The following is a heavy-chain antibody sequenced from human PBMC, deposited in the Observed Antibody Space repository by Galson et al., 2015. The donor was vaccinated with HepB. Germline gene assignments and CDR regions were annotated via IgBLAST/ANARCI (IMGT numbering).Heavy chain of an antibody. CDR1: GYTFSDYY. D-gene: IGHD1-1*01. Sequence: VKVSCKASGYTFSDYYMHWVRQAPGQGLEWMGRINPNSGATDYAQKFQGRVTMTRDTSISTAYMELNRLRSDDAAVYYCVRRVQSNSRDNWFDPWGQGTLVTVSS. CDR2: INPNSGAT. CDR3: VRRVQSNSRDNWFDP. J-gene: IGHJ5*02. V-gene: IGHV1-2*06.